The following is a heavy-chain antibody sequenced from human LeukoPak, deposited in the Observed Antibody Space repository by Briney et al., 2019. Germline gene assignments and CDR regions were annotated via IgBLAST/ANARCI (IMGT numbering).Heavy chain of an antibody. CDR3: ARAKDYSSRNLAFDV. Sequence: SETLSLTCAVLGGSVTNSYWSWIRQPAGQGLEWLGRLSPGGSTNYNPSLKSRVTVSIDTSENQVSLKLSSVTAADTAVYYCARAKDYSSRNLAFDVWGQGTKVAVSS. CDR2: LSPGGST. CDR1: GGSVTNSY. J-gene: IGHJ3*01. V-gene: IGHV4-4*07. D-gene: IGHD3-10*01.